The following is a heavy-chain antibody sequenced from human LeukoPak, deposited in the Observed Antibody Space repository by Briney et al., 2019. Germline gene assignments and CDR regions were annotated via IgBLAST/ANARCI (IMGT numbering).Heavy chain of an antibody. J-gene: IGHJ4*02. D-gene: IGHD3-10*01. CDR2: ISSSSSYI. CDR1: GFSFSTYN. Sequence: GGSLRLSCAASGFSFSTYNMNWVRQAPGKGLEWVSSISSSSSYIYYADSVKGRFTISRDNAKNSLYLQMNSLRAEDTAVYYCARDGGFGELFSLPSYCFDYWGQGTLVTVSS. CDR3: ARDGGFGELFSLPSYCFDY. V-gene: IGHV3-21*01.